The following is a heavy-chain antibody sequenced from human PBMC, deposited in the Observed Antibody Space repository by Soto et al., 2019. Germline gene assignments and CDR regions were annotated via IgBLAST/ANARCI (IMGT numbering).Heavy chain of an antibody. CDR1: GYTFTSYG. D-gene: IGHD3-10*01. V-gene: IGHV1-18*01. Sequence: QVQLVQSGAEVKKPGASVKVSCKASGYTFTSYGISWVRQAPGQGLELMGWINTYNGNANYTQKLQGRVTMTTDTSTTTMERRSLRSDVTAVYYCASDRMVVRGVINHYGMDVWGQGTTVTVSS. J-gene: IGHJ6*02. CDR2: INTYNGNA. CDR3: ASDRMVVRGVINHYGMDV.